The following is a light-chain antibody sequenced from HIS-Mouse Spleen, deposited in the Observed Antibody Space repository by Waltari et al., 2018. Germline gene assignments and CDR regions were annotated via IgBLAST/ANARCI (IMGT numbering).Light chain of an antibody. V-gene: IGKV1-5*03. J-gene: IGKJ1*01. CDR2: KAS. Sequence: DIQMTQSPSTLSASVGDRVTITCRASQSISSWLAWYQQTPGKAPKLLIYKASSLESGVPSRFSGSGSGTEFTLTISSLQPDDFATYYCQQYNSSWTFGQGTKVEIK. CDR1: QSISSW. CDR3: QQYNSSWT.